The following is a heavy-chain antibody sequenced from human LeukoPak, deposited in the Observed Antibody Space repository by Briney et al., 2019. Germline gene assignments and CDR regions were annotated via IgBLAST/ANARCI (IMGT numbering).Heavy chain of an antibody. CDR2: IYYSGST. CDR3: ARPKGVYYDSSGYSYFDY. J-gene: IGHJ4*02. D-gene: IGHD3-22*01. CDR1: GGSVSSGSYY. Sequence: SETLSLTCTVSGGSVSSGSYYWSWIRQPPGKGLEWIGYIYYSGSTNYNPSLKSRVTISVDTSKNQFSLKLSSVTAADTAVYYCARPKGVYYDSSGYSYFDYWGQGTLVTVSS. V-gene: IGHV4-61*01.